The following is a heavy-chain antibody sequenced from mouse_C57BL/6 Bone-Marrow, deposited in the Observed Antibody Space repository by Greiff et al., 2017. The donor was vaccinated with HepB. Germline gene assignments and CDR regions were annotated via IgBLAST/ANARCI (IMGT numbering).Heavy chain of an antibody. D-gene: IGHD1-2*01. J-gene: IGHJ4*01. CDR3: ANGYVRDYYAMDY. CDR2: IYPRSGNT. Sequence: QVQLKESGAELARPGASVKLSCKASGYTFPSYGISWVKQRTGQGLEWIGEIYPRSGNTYYNEKFKGKATLTADKSSSTAYMELRSLTSEDSAVYFCANGYVRDYYAMDYWGQGTSVTVSS. V-gene: IGHV1-81*01. CDR1: GYTFPSYG.